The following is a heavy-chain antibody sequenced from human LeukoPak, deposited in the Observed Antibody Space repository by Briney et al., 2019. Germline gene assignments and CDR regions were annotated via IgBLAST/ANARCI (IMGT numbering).Heavy chain of an antibody. D-gene: IGHD1-26*01. CDR3: ARRGTYFGGFDY. Sequence: GGSLRLSCSASGFSFSNNDMSWVRQAPGKGLEWVSGISGSGDSTNYGDSVKGRFTISRDNFKNRLYLQMNSLRVEDTAVYYCARRGTYFGGFDYWGQGTLVTVPS. J-gene: IGHJ4*02. CDR2: ISGSGDST. CDR1: GFSFSNND. V-gene: IGHV3-23*01.